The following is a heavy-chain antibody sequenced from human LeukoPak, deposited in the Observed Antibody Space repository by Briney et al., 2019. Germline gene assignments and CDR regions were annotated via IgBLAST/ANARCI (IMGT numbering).Heavy chain of an antibody. CDR2: ITRGSIYT. D-gene: IGHD1-7*01. J-gene: IGHJ4*02. V-gene: IGHV3-21*01. CDR3: ARSSRELGGYAPWELMPPFDY. Sequence: GGSLRLSCAASGFTFSNYNMNWVRQTPGKGLEWVPSITRGSIYTFYADSVKGRFTISRDNAKNSLSLQMNSLRAEDTAVYYCARSSRELGGYAPWELMPPFDYWGQGTLVTVSS. CDR1: GFTFSNYN.